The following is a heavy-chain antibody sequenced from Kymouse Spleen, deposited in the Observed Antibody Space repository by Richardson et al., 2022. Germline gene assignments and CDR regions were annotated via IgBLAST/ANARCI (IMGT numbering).Heavy chain of an antibody. CDR1: GGSFSGYY. Sequence: QVQLQQWGAGLLKPSETLSLTCAVYGGSFSGYYWSWIRQPPGKGLEWIGEINHSGSTNYNPSLKSRVTISVDTSKNQFSLKLSSVTAADTAVYYCARWESIAALDYWGQGTLVTVSS. J-gene: IGHJ4*02. CDR3: ARWESIAALDY. V-gene: IGHV4-34*01. D-gene: IGHD6-6*01. CDR2: INHSGST.